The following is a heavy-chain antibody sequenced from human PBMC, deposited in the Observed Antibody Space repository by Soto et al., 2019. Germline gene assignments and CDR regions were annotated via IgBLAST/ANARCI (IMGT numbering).Heavy chain of an antibody. D-gene: IGHD3-3*01. J-gene: IGHJ4*02. V-gene: IGHV3-9*01. CDR3: AKDIRARLSSWSGPFDY. CDR2: ISWNSGSI. Sequence: EVQLVESGGGLVQPGRSLRLSCAASGFTFDDYAMHWVRQAPGKGLEWVSGISWNSGSIGYADSVKGRFTISRDNAKNSLYLQMNSLRAEDTALYYCAKDIRARLSSWSGPFDYWGQGTLVTVSS. CDR1: GFTFDDYA.